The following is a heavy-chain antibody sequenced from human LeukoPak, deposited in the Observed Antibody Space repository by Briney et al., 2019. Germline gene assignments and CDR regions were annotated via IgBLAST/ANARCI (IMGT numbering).Heavy chain of an antibody. CDR1: GRSISSLY. V-gene: IGHV4-59*08. J-gene: IGHJ4*02. Sequence: KPAETLSLTCSVSGRSISSLYWSWIRQPPGKGREWIGYIYYTGSTNYNPSLKSRVTMFVDMSKNQFSLRLSSVTAADTAVYYCARHRAYSSSSPFDYWGQGTLVTVSS. D-gene: IGHD6-6*01. CDR2: IYYTGST. CDR3: ARHRAYSSSSPFDY.